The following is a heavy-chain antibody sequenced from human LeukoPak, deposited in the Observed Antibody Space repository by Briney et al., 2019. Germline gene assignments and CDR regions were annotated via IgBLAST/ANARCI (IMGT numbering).Heavy chain of an antibody. V-gene: IGHV1-18*01. Sequence: ASVKVSCKASGYTFTSYGISWVRQAPGQGLEWMGWISAYNGNTNYAQKLQGRVTMTTDTSTSTAYMELRSLRSDGTAVYYCARTPRTSMTYLGVYWGQGTLVTVSS. D-gene: IGHD6-6*01. CDR3: ARTPRTSMTYLGVY. CDR1: GYTFTSYG. J-gene: IGHJ4*02. CDR2: ISAYNGNT.